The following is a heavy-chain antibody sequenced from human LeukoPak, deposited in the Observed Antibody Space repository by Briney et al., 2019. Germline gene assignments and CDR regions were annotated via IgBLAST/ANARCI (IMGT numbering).Heavy chain of an antibody. CDR1: GGSISSSNW. CDR3: AREMGGYCSGGSCYLTYFDY. CDR2: IYHSGST. V-gene: IGHV4-4*02. Sequence: SETLSLTCAVSGGSISSSNWWSWVRQPPGKGLEWIGEIYHSGSTNYNPSLKSRVTISVDKSKNQFSLKLSSVTAADTAVYYCAREMGGYCSGGSCYLTYFDYWGQGTLVTVSS. J-gene: IGHJ4*02. D-gene: IGHD2-15*01.